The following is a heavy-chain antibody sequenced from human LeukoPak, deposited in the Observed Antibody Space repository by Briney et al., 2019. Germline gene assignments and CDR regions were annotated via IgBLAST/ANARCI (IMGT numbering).Heavy chain of an antibody. Sequence: GGSLRLSCAASGFTFSNYAMTWVRQAPGKGLEWVATIVGSGDSTYYADSVKGRFTISRDNSKNTLYLQMNSLRVEDTAIYYCARGQESDDGVFDSWGQGTLVTVSS. CDR2: IVGSGDST. D-gene: IGHD1-1*01. CDR3: ARGQESDDGVFDS. J-gene: IGHJ4*02. CDR1: GFTFSNYA. V-gene: IGHV3-23*01.